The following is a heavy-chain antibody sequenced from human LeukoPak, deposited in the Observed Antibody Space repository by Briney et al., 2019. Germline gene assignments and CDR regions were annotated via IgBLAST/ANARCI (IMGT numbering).Heavy chain of an antibody. J-gene: IGHJ4*02. CDR3: AKDANYLRSGSFFIPFDY. CDR2: ISGSVVGT. Sequence: PGGCLRLSCAASGFTFSRTAMSWVRQAPGKGLEWVATISGSVVGTYYAASVKGRFNISRDNSKNTLYLQMNSLRTEDTAMYYCAKDANYLRSGSFFIPFDYWGQGTLGSVYS. D-gene: IGHD4/OR15-4a*01. CDR1: GFTFSRTA. V-gene: IGHV3-23*01.